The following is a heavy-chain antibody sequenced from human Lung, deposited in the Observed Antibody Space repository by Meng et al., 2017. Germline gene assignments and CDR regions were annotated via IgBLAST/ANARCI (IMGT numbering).Heavy chain of an antibody. CDR2: IDPKSGDT. J-gene: IGHJ4*02. V-gene: IGHV1-2*06. D-gene: IGHD6-13*01. Sequence: QGTVVQCGAGVKQPGASVKVSCKPSGYNFPDYWLHWVRRAPGQGLEWMGRIDPKSGDTHYAQRFQGRVTMTGDTSISTAYMELSGLRSDDTAMYYCARDEDISAAGKLFGDYWGQGTLVTVSS. CDR3: ARDEDISAAGKLFGDY. CDR1: GYNFPDYW.